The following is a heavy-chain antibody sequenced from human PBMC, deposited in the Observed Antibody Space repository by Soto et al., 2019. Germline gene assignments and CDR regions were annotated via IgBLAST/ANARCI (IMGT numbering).Heavy chain of an antibody. J-gene: IGHJ4*02. D-gene: IGHD6-19*01. CDR2: NGAAGRPI. CDR1: GFTFSSFS. Sequence: EVQLVESGGGLVQPGGSLRLSCAASGFTFSSFSMNWVRQAPGRGLEWISYNGAAGRPISYADSVKGRFAISRDNAQNSLSLQMDSLRDEDTAVYYCARDLGWAFDSWGQGALVTVSS. V-gene: IGHV3-48*02. CDR3: ARDLGWAFDS.